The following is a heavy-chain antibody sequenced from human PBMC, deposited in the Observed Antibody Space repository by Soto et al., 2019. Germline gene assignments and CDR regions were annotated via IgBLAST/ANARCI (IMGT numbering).Heavy chain of an antibody. D-gene: IGHD1-7*01. CDR2: INHSGST. V-gene: IGHV4-34*01. Sequence: SETLSLTCAVYGGSFSGYYWSWIRQPPGKGLEWIGEINHSGSTNYNPSLKSRVTISVDTSKNQFSLKLSSVTAADTAVYYCARGGGAGTTEQIVDYWGQGTLVTVPS. J-gene: IGHJ4*02. CDR1: GGSFSGYY. CDR3: ARGGGAGTTEQIVDY.